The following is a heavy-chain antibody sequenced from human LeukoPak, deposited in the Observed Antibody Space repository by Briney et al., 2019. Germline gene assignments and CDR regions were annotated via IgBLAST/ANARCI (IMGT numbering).Heavy chain of an antibody. CDR1: GFTFSNYE. V-gene: IGHV3-48*03. D-gene: IGHD5-18*01. Sequence: GGSLRLSCAASGFTFSNYEMDSVRQAPGKGLEWISFISSSGTTIYYADSVKGRFTISRDNAKNSLYLQMNSLRVEDTAIYYCARTLRNSFGYGNYWGQGTLVTVSS. J-gene: IGHJ4*02. CDR3: ARTLRNSFGYGNY. CDR2: ISSSGTTI.